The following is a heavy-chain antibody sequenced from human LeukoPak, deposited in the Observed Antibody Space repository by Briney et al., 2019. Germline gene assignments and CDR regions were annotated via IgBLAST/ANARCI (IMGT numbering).Heavy chain of an antibody. CDR1: GYTFTSYD. J-gene: IGHJ4*02. Sequence: ASVTVSCKASGYTFTSYDINWVRQATGQGLEWMGWMNPNSGNTGYAQKFQGRVTMTRNTSISTAYMELSSLRSEDTAVYYCARDLTMVRVPLGYWGQGTLVTVSS. CDR2: MNPNSGNT. D-gene: IGHD3-10*01. V-gene: IGHV1-8*01. CDR3: ARDLTMVRVPLGY.